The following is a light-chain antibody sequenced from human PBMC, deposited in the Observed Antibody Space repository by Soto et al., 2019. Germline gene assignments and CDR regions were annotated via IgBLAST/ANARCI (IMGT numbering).Light chain of an antibody. CDR2: VAS. V-gene: IGKV3-20*01. CDR1: QSVDRNY. CDR3: QQYVNSRT. J-gene: IGKJ1*01. Sequence: DIRMTQSPSVVAVYVGDSVTITCRASQSVDRNYLAWYQQKPGQAPRLLIYVASSRATGIPDRFSGSGSETDFTLTISRLEPEDFAVYYCQQYVNSRTFGQGTKVDIK.